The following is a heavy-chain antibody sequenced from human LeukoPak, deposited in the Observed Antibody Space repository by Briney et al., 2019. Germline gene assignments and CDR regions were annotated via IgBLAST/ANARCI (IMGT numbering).Heavy chain of an antibody. V-gene: IGHV3-23*01. D-gene: IGHD2-21*02. Sequence: GGSLTISCAASGFNFNAYAMTWVRQAPGKGLEWVSSISKTGKTTFYIDSVKGRFTISRDNSKDTLHLQMGRLRAEDTALYFCAKDHDNTDSYYYFDSWGLGTLVTVSS. CDR3: AKDHDNTDSYYYFDS. CDR1: GFNFNAYA. CDR2: ISKTGKTT. J-gene: IGHJ4*02.